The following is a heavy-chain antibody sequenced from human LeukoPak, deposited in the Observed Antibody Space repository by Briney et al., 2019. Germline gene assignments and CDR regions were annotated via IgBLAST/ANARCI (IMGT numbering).Heavy chain of an antibody. Sequence: SQTLSLTCTVSGGSISSGGYYWSWIRQHPGKGLEWIGYIYYNGSTYYNPSLKSRVTISVDTSKNQFSLKLSSVTAADTAVYYCARGDYYDSSDEGWFDPWGQGTLVTVSS. CDR3: ARGDYYDSSDEGWFDP. V-gene: IGHV4-31*03. D-gene: IGHD3-22*01. CDR2: IYYNGST. CDR1: GGSISSGGYY. J-gene: IGHJ5*02.